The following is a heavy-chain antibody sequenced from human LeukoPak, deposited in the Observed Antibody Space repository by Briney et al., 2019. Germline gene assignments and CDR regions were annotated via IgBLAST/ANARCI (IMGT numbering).Heavy chain of an antibody. CDR1: GFTFSNYA. D-gene: IGHD2-15*01. V-gene: IGHV3-23*01. Sequence: TGGSLRLSCTASGFTFSNYAMSWVRQAPGKGLEWVSAISGGGGGTYYADSVQGRFTISRDNSRNTLYLQVNSLRAEDTAVYYCAKDLYGTRYCSGGSCFSYFDYWGQGTLVTVSS. CDR3: AKDLYGTRYCSGGSCFSYFDY. CDR2: ISGGGGGT. J-gene: IGHJ4*02.